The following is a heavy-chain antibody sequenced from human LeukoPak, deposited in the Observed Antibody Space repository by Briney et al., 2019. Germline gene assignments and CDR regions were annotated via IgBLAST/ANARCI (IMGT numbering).Heavy chain of an antibody. V-gene: IGHV4-4*07. D-gene: IGHD1-26*01. CDR2: IHTSGTT. CDR1: GGSFTSYY. Sequence: SETLSLTCSVSGGSFTSYYWSWIRQPAGKGLEWIGRIHTSGTTNYNPSVKGRVTMSVGTATNQFSLQLSSVTAADTAVYYCARTVGGTVFDYWGQGNLVTVSS. CDR3: ARTVGGTVFDY. J-gene: IGHJ4*02.